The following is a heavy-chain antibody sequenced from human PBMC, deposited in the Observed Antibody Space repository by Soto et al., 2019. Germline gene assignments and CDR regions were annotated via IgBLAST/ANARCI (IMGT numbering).Heavy chain of an antibody. Sequence: QLQLQESGPGLVKPSETLSLTCSVSGGSINKNTYYWGWIRQPPGKGLEWIGSLYYSGSTFYKPSLQSRVTISVDSSKNQSFLRLTSVTAADTALYYCASTIRRVYSSGEIDYWGQGTLVTVSS. CDR3: ASTIRRVYSSGEIDY. J-gene: IGHJ4*02. V-gene: IGHV4-39*01. D-gene: IGHD6-25*01. CDR1: GGSINKNTYY. CDR2: LYYSGST.